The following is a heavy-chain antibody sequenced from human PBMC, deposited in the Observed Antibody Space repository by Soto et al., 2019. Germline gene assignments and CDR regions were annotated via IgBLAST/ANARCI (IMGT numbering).Heavy chain of an antibody. J-gene: IGHJ4*02. CDR1: GGSVSSGSYY. Sequence: SETLSLTCTVSGGSVSSGSYYWSWIRQPPGKGLEWIGYIYYSGSTNYNPSLKSRVTISVDTSKNQFSLKLSSVTAADTAVYYCARDGNGDYVFDYWGQGTLVTVSS. D-gene: IGHD4-17*01. CDR2: IYYSGST. V-gene: IGHV4-61*01. CDR3: ARDGNGDYVFDY.